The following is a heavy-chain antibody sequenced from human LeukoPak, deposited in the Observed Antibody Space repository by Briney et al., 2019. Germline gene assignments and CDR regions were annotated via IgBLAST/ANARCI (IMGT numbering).Heavy chain of an antibody. V-gene: IGHV3-30*18. J-gene: IGHJ4*02. CDR2: ISYDGSNK. CDR1: GFTFSSYG. Sequence: PGGSLRLSCAASGFTFSSYGMHWVRQAPGKGLEWVAVISYDGSNKYYADSVKGRFTISRDNSKNTLYLQMNSLRAEDTAVYYCAKGLRYFDWLPFDYWGQGTLVTVSS. D-gene: IGHD3-9*01. CDR3: AKGLRYFDWLPFDY.